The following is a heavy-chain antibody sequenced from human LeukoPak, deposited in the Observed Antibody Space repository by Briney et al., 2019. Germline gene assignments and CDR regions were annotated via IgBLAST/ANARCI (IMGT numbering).Heavy chain of an antibody. J-gene: IGHJ4*02. V-gene: IGHV4-59*08. D-gene: IGHD3-10*01. Sequence: PSETLSLTCTVSGGSISSYYWSWIRQPPGKGLEWIGYIYYSGSTNYNPSLKSRVTISVDTSKNQFSLKLSSVTAADTAVYYCARLTYYGSTIDYWGQGTLVTVSS. CDR1: GGSISSYY. CDR2: IYYSGST. CDR3: ARLTYYGSTIDY.